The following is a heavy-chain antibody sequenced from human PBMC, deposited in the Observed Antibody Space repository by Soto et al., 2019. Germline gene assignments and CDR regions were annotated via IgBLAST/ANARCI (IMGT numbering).Heavy chain of an antibody. D-gene: IGHD3-3*02. V-gene: IGHV1-18*04. J-gene: IGHJ4*02. CDR1: GYTFGNFG. CDR2: ISAYNGNT. Sequence: ASVKVSCKGSGYTFGNFGISWLREAPGQGLEWMGWISAYNGNTHYAQRLQGRATLTTDTSRSTGYMELRSLTPDDTAVYFCARDVPATAAFLWDFWGQGTLVTVSS. CDR3: ARDVPATAAFLWDF.